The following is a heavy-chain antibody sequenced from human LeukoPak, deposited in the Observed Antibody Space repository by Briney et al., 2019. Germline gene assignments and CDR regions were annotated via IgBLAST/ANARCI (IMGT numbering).Heavy chain of an antibody. CDR2: IKQDGSEK. V-gene: IGHV3-7*01. J-gene: IGHJ6*03. Sequence: GGSLRLSCADSGFTFSSYVMSWVRQAPGKGLEWVANIKQDGSEKYYVDSVKGRFTISRDNAKNSLYLQMNSLRAEDTAVYYCAARSSWYDYYYYMDVWGKGTTVTVSS. CDR3: AARSSWYDYYYYMDV. D-gene: IGHD6-13*01. CDR1: GFTFSSYV.